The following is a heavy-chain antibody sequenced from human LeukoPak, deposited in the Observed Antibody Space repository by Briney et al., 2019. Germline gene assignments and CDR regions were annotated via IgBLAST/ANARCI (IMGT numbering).Heavy chain of an antibody. D-gene: IGHD4-17*01. CDR2: IYSAGTT. CDR1: GFTVSSNY. Sequence: PGGSLRLSCAASGFTVSSNYMSWVRQAPGKGLDWVSIIYSAGTTYYADSVKGRFTISRDNSKNSLYLQMNSLRTEDTALYYCAKDGEGYFDYWGQGTLVTVSS. J-gene: IGHJ4*02. CDR3: AKDGEGYFDY. V-gene: IGHV3-53*05.